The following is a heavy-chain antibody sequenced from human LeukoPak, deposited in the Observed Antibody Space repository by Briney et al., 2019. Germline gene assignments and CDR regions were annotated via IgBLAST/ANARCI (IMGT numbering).Heavy chain of an antibody. CDR1: GFTFSSYE. CDR2: ISSSGSTI. D-gene: IGHD3-22*01. Sequence: GRSLRLSCAASGFTFSSYEMNWVRQAPGKGLEWVSYISSSGSTIYYADFVKGRFNIPRDNAKNSLYLQRNSLRAEDTAVYYCAREAHYYDTSYGMDVWGQGTTVTVSS. J-gene: IGHJ6*02. V-gene: IGHV3-48*03. CDR3: AREAHYYDTSYGMDV.